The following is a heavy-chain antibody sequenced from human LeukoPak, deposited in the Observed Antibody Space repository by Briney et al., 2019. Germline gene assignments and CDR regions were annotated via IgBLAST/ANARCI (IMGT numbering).Heavy chain of an antibody. CDR3: ARVIIVVVPAATDAFDI. J-gene: IGHJ3*02. CDR1: GGSISRGGYY. Sequence: SQTLSLTCTVSGGSISRGGYYWSWIRQHPGKGLEWIGYIYYSGSTYYNPSLKSRVTISVDTSKNQFSLKLSSVTAADTAVYYCARVIIVVVPAATDAFDIWGQGTMVTVSS. D-gene: IGHD2-2*01. V-gene: IGHV4-31*03. CDR2: IYYSGST.